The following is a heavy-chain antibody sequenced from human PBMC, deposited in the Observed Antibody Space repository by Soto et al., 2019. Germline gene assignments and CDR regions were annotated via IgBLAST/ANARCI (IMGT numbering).Heavy chain of an antibody. D-gene: IGHD3-10*01. J-gene: IGHJ4*02. CDR2: IYPGDSDT. Sequence: GESLKISCKGSGYSFTSYWIGWVRQMPGKGLEWMGIIYPGDSDTRYSPSFQGQVTISADKSISTAYLQWSSLKASDTAMYYCARHAYYSTETRLDFDYWGQGTLVTVSS. CDR1: GYSFTSYW. V-gene: IGHV5-51*01. CDR3: ARHAYYSTETRLDFDY.